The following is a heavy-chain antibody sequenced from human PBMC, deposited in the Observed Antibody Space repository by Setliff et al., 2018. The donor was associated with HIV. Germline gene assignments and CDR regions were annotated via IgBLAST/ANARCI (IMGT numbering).Heavy chain of an antibody. CDR1: GYTFSSYG. Sequence: ASVKVSCKASGYTFSSYGISWVRQAPGQGVEWMGWIGAYNGNTNYAQKLQGRVTMTTDTSTSTAYVELRSLRSDDTAVYYCARGYYNFWSGYYDSRFPNPIDAFDIWGQGTMVTVSS. J-gene: IGHJ3*02. V-gene: IGHV1-18*01. CDR2: IGAYNGNT. CDR3: ARGYYNFWSGYYDSRFPNPIDAFDI. D-gene: IGHD3-3*01.